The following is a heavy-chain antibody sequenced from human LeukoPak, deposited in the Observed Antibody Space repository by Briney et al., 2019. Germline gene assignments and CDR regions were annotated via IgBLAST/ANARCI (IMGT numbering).Heavy chain of an antibody. Sequence: PSETLSLTCSVSGVSITSHYWNWIRQPPGKGLEWIGYISYSGSTNFNPSLKSRVTISVDTSKNHFSLKLSSVTAADTAVYYCARTHDAFDIWGQGTMVTVSS. CDR3: ARTHDAFDI. CDR2: ISYSGST. CDR1: GVSITSHY. J-gene: IGHJ3*02. V-gene: IGHV4-59*11.